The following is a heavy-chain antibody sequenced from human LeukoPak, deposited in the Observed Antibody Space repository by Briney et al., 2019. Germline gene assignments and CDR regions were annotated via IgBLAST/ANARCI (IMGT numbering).Heavy chain of an antibody. CDR3: AGYSSGWFEYFQH. CDR1: GGSISSYY. D-gene: IGHD6-19*01. J-gene: IGHJ1*01. Sequence: PSETLSLTCTVSGGSISSYYWSWIRQPAGKGLERIGRIYTSGSTNYNPSLKSRVTMSVDTSKNQFSLKLSSVTAADTAVYYCAGYSSGWFEYFQHWGQGTLVTVSS. V-gene: IGHV4-4*07. CDR2: IYTSGST.